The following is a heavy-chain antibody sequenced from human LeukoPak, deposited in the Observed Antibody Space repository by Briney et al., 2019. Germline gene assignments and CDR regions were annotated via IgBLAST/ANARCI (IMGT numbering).Heavy chain of an antibody. CDR1: GGSISSSSYY. D-gene: IGHD1-26*01. V-gene: IGHV4-39*01. J-gene: IGHJ4*02. Sequence: SETLSLTCTVSGGSISSSSYYWGWIRQPPGKGLEWIGSIYYSGSTYYNPSLKSRVTISVDTSKSQFSLKLSSVTAADTAVYYCARQGATSFDYWGQGTLVTVSS. CDR3: ARQGATSFDY. CDR2: IYYSGST.